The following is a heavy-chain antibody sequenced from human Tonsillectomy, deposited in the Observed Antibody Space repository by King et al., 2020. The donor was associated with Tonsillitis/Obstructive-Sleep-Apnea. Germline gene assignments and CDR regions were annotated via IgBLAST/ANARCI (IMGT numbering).Heavy chain of an antibody. J-gene: IGHJ4*02. CDR2: INPNSGGT. CDR3: ARDQGYDILTGYPRYFDY. CDR1: GYTFTGYY. V-gene: IGHV1-2*04. D-gene: IGHD3-9*01. Sequence: VQLVQSGAEVKKPGASVKVSCKASGYTFTGYYMHWVRQAPGQGLEWMGWINPNSGGTNYAQKFQGWVTMTRDTSISTTYLELSRLRSHDTAVYYCARDQGYDILTGYPRYFDYWGQGTLVTVSS.